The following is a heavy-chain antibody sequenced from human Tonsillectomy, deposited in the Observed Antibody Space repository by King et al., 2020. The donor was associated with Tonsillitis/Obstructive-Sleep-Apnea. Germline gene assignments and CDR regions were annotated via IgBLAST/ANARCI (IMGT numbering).Heavy chain of an antibody. D-gene: IGHD3-9*01. V-gene: IGHV4-59*08. CDR1: GGSISSYY. Sequence: VQLQESGPGLVKPSETLSLTCTVSGGSISSYYWSWIRQPPGKGLEWIGHIYYSGSTNYNPSLKSRVSISVDTSKNQFSLKLSSVTAADTAVYYCARAPGGYDILTGYSVVGAFDIWGQGTMVTVSS. CDR2: IYYSGST. J-gene: IGHJ3*02. CDR3: ARAPGGYDILTGYSVVGAFDI.